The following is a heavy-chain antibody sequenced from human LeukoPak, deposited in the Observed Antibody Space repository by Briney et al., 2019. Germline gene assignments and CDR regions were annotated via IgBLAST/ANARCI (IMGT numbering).Heavy chain of an antibody. V-gene: IGHV4-34*01. J-gene: IGHJ6*03. Sequence: SETLSLTCAVYGGSFSGYYWSWIRQPPGKGLEWIGEINHSGSTNYNPSLKSRVTISVDTSKDQFSLKLSSVTAADTAVYYCARALSGYYYGSGLYMDVWGKGTTVTVSS. CDR3: ARALSGYYYGSGLYMDV. D-gene: IGHD3-10*01. CDR1: GGSFSGYY. CDR2: INHSGST.